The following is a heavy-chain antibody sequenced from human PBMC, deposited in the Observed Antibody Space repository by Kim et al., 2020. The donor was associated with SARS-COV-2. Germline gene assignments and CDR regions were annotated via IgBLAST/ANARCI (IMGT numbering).Heavy chain of an antibody. CDR3: ARDAYISSIYY. CDR1: VFTVSSNY. V-gene: IGHV3-53*04. Sequence: GGSLRLSCAASVFTVSSNYLSWVRQAPGKGLEWVSVIYSVGSTYYTDSLKGRFTISLHNSNNPLYLQMNSLRAEDTAGYYCARDAYISSIYYCRERTLVT. J-gene: IGHJ4*02. D-gene: IGHD3-16*01. CDR2: IYSVGST.